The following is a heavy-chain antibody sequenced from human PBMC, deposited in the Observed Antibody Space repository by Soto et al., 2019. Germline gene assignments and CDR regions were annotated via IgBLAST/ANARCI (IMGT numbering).Heavy chain of an antibody. D-gene: IGHD2-21*01. V-gene: IGHV1-69*12. CDR2: IIPIFGTA. CDR3: AIENDPFVVSPPPTCFAA. CDR1: GGTFSSYA. J-gene: IGHJ5*02. Sequence: QVQLVQSGAEVKKPGSSVKVSCKASGGTFSSYAISWVRQAPGQGLEWMGGIIPIFGTANYAQKFQGRVPITADESTSSAYIELSWLRSEDTAVYYCAIENDPFVVSPPPTCFAAWGQGTLVSVSA.